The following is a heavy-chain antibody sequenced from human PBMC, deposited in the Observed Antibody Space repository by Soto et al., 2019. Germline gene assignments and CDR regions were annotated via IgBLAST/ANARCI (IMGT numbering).Heavy chain of an antibody. CDR3: ARDVAAADY. V-gene: IGHV1-3*01. D-gene: IGHD6-13*01. CDR2: INAGNGNT. CDR1: GYTFTSYA. Sequence: VSVKASCKASGYTFTSYAMHWVRQAPGQRLEWMRWINAGNGNTKYSQKFQGRVTITRDTSASTAYMELSSLSSEDTAVYYCARDVAAADYWGQGTLVTVSS. J-gene: IGHJ4*02.